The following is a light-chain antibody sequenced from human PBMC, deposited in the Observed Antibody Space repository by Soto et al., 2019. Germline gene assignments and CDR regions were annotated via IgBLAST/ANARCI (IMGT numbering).Light chain of an antibody. CDR2: GAS. V-gene: IGKV3-15*01. CDR1: QSINSN. Sequence: EIGMTQSPATLSVSPGERATLSCRASQSINSNLAWYQQKPGQAPRLLISGASTRATDIPARFSGSGSGTEFTLTITSLQSEDFAVYYCQQYNNWPLTFGGGTKVEIK. J-gene: IGKJ4*01. CDR3: QQYNNWPLT.